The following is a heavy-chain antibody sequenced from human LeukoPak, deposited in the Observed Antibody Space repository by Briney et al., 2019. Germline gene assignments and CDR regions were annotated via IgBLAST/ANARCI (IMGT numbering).Heavy chain of an antibody. J-gene: IGHJ5*01. CDR1: GYNFRKYW. V-gene: IGHV5-51*01. CDR2: MYPGDSDT. CDR3: AKVTVVQTIVDIEIAVLIALLDS. D-gene: IGHD2-15*01. Sequence: GESLKISCKASGYNFRKYWIAWVRQMPGKGLELMGVMYPGDSDTRYSPSFQGHVTISADKSISTTSLQWSSLQASDPAMYYCAKVTVVQTIVDIEIAVLIALLDSGGERTLVSVCS.